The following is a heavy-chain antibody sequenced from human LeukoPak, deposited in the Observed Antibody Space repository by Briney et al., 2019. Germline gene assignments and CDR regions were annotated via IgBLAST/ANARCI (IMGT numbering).Heavy chain of an antibody. CDR3: ARDTGSSWSYYYYYGMDV. Sequence: GGSLRLSCATSGFSLSRNGMHWVRQAPGQGLEWVAFILSDGSYEYYADSVKGRFTISRDTSRNTLFLQMNSLRTEDTAVYYCARDTGSSWSYYYYYGMDVWGQGTTVTVSS. J-gene: IGHJ6*02. D-gene: IGHD6-13*01. V-gene: IGHV3-30*02. CDR1: GFSLSRNG. CDR2: ILSDGSYE.